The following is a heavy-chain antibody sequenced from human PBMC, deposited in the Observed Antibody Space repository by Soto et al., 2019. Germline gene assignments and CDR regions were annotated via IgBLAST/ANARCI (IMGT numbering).Heavy chain of an antibody. CDR2: IIPILGIA. CDR3: ARDIISYYDFWSGYNWFDP. CDR1: GGTFSSYT. V-gene: IGHV1-69*04. Sequence: ASVKVSCKASGGTFSSYTISWVRQAPGQGLEWMGRIIPILGIANYAQKFQGRVTITADKSTSTAYMELSSLRSEDTAVYYCARDIISYYDFWSGYNWFDPWGQGTLVTVSS. D-gene: IGHD3-3*01. J-gene: IGHJ5*02.